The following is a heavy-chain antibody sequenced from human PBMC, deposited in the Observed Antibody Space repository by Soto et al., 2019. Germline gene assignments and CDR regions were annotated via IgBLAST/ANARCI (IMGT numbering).Heavy chain of an antibody. V-gene: IGHV3-33*08. J-gene: IGHJ4*02. D-gene: IGHD3-22*01. CDR2: IWYDGSNK. CDR1: GFIFNNYA. Sequence: PGGSLRLSCVASGFIFNNYAMTWVRQAPGKGLEWVAVIWYDGSNKYYADSVKGRFTISRDNSKNTLYLQMNSLRAEDTAVYYCARDYDSSGYPRYYFDYWGQGTLVTVSS. CDR3: ARDYDSSGYPRYYFDY.